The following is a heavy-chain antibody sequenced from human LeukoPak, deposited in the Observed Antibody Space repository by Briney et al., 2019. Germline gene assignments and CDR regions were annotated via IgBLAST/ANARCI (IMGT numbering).Heavy chain of an antibody. Sequence: SETLSLTCTVSGGSISSYYWSWIRQPPGKGLERIGYIYYSGSTNYNPSLKSRVTISVDTSKNQFSLKVSSVTAADTAVYFCARGFRGDNFDYWGQGTLVTVSS. CDR2: IYYSGST. CDR1: GGSISSYY. J-gene: IGHJ4*02. D-gene: IGHD7-27*01. CDR3: ARGFRGDNFDY. V-gene: IGHV4-59*08.